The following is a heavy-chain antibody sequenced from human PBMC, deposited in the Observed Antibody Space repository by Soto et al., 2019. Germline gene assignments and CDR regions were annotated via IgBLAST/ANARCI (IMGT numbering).Heavy chain of an antibody. D-gene: IGHD3-10*01. CDR2: IYYSGST. CDR3: ARAYLPTYYYGSGSPELDY. J-gene: IGHJ4*02. CDR1: GGSISSGDYY. V-gene: IGHV4-30-4*01. Sequence: SETLSLTCTVSGGSISSGDYYWSWIRQPPGKGLEWIGYIYYSGSTYYNTSLKSRVTISVDTSKNKFSLKLSSVTAADTAVNNCARAYLPTYYYGSGSPELDYWGQGTLVTVSS.